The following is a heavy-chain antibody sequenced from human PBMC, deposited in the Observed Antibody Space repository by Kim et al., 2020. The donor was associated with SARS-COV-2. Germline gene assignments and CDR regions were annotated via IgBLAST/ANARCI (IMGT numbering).Heavy chain of an antibody. J-gene: IGHJ4*02. D-gene: IGHD1-26*01. CDR1: GFTVSSNY. CDR3: AIRLKIVGANNDY. V-gene: IGHV3-53*01. CDR2: IYSGGST. Sequence: GGSLRLSCAASGFTVSSNYMSWVRQAPGKGLEWVSVIYSGGSTYYADSVKGRFTISRDNSKNTLYLQMNSLRAEDTAVYYCAIRLKIVGANNDYWGQGTLVTVSS.